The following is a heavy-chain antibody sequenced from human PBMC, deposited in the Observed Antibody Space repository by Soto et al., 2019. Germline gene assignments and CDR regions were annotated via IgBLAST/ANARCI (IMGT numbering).Heavy chain of an antibody. CDR3: ARAMHYDSSGLYYYYYGMDV. CDR2: ISASGGST. Sequence: GALRLSGAASGFTFSSYAMSWVRQAPGKGLEWVSGISASGGSTYYPGSVKGRFTISRENAKNSLYLQMNSLRAGDTAVYYCARAMHYDSSGLYYYYYGMDVWGQGTTVTVSS. J-gene: IGHJ6*02. CDR1: GFTFSSYA. V-gene: IGHV3-23*01. D-gene: IGHD3-22*01.